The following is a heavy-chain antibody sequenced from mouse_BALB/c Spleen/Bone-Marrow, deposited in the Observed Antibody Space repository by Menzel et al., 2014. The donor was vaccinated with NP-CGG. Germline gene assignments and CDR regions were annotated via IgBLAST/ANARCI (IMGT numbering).Heavy chain of an antibody. CDR3: ARALGDGYYYAMDY. V-gene: IGHV1-69*02. D-gene: IGHD2-3*01. CDR2: IDPSDSET. J-gene: IGHJ4*01. Sequence: QVQLQQSGAELVKPGAPVKLSCKASGYTFTSYWMNWVKQRPGRGLEWIGMIDPSDSETHYNQKFKDKATLTVDKSSSTAYIQLSSLTSEDSAVYYCARALGDGYYYAMDYWGQGTSVTVSS. CDR1: GYTFTSYW.